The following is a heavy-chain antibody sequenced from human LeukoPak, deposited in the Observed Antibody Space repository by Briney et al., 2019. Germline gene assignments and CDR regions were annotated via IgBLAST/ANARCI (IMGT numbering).Heavy chain of an antibody. V-gene: IGHV3-20*04. CDR2: INWNGDTI. Sequence: GGSLRLSCAASGFTFDDYGMTWVRQAPGKGLEWVSGINWNGDTIGYADPVKGRFTNSRDNAKNSLYLQMTSLRAEDTALYYCARERATLDYYYYMDVWGKGTTVTVSS. D-gene: IGHD5-12*01. CDR3: ARERATLDYYYYMDV. CDR1: GFTFDDYG. J-gene: IGHJ6*03.